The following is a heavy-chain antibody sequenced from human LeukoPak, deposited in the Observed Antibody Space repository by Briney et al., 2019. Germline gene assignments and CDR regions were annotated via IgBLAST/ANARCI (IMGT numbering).Heavy chain of an antibody. CDR3: ARDRASTVTTGPFDY. CDR1: GGTFSSYA. CDR2: ISAYNGNT. J-gene: IGHJ4*02. Sequence: ASVKVSCKASGGTFSSYAISWVRQAPGQGLEWMGWISAYNGNTNYAQKLQGRVTMTTDTSTSTAYMELRSLRSDDTAVYYCARDRASTVTTGPFDYWGQGTLVTVSS. D-gene: IGHD4-17*01. V-gene: IGHV1-18*01.